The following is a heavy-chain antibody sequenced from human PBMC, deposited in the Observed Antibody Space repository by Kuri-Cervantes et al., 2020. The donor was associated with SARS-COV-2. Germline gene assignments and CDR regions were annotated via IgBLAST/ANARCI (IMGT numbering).Heavy chain of an antibody. V-gene: IGHV4-59*12. Sequence: SETLSLTCTVSGGSISSYYWSWIRQPPGKGLEWIGYIYYSGSTYYNPSLKSRVTISVDTSKNQFSLKLSSATAADTAVYYCVRGVPGYWGQGSLVTVSS. CDR3: VRGVPGY. CDR1: GGSISSYY. J-gene: IGHJ4*02. D-gene: IGHD6-6*01. CDR2: IYYSGST.